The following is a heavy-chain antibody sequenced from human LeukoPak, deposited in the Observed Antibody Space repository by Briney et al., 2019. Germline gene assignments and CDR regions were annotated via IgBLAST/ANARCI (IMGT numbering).Heavy chain of an antibody. D-gene: IGHD4-17*01. V-gene: IGHV1-18*01. J-gene: IGHJ4*02. CDR1: CYTFTSYG. Sequence: ASGSFSCKASCYTFTSYGNRWMRQAPAQGQEWMGWISAYNGNTNYAQKLQGRVTMTTDTSTSTAYMELRSLRSDDAAVYYCAREHYGDYVSYFDYWGQGTLVTVSS. CDR3: AREHYGDYVSYFDY. CDR2: ISAYNGNT.